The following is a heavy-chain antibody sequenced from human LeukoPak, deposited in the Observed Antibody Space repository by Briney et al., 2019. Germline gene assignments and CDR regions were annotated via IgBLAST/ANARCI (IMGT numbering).Heavy chain of an antibody. J-gene: IGHJ4*02. CDR3: ARRASGSYSPLDY. D-gene: IGHD1-26*01. Sequence: GGSLRLSCAASGFTFSSYWMSWVRQAPGKGLEWVANIKQDGSEKYYVDSVKGRFTISRDNAKNSLYLQMNSLRAEDTAVYYCARRASGSYSPLDYWGQGTLVTVSS. V-gene: IGHV3-7*03. CDR1: GFTFSSYW. CDR2: IKQDGSEK.